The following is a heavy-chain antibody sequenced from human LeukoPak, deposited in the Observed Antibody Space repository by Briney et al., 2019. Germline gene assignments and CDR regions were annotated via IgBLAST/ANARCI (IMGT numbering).Heavy chain of an antibody. J-gene: IGHJ5*02. CDR2: LYYNVTT. CDR1: GGSISSGTSY. V-gene: IGHV4-39*07. D-gene: IGHD5-18*01. CDR3: ARGGTAMTMGDWFDP. Sequence: SETLSLTCTVSGGSISSGTSYWGWIRQPPGKGLEWIGGLYYNVTTYYNPSLKSRVTISGDTSKNQFSLKLSSVTAADTAVYYCARGGTAMTMGDWFDPWGQGTLVTVSS.